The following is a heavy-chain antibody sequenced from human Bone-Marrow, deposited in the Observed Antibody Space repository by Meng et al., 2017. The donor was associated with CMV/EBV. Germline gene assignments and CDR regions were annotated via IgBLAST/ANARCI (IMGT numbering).Heavy chain of an antibody. V-gene: IGHV3-7*01. CDR3: ARDRYQLPYDS. Sequence: GGSLRLSCAASGSTFSGSAMHWVRQAPGKGLEWVANIKKDGSEKYYVDSVKGRFTISRDNAKNSLYLQMNSLRDEDTVVYYCARDRYQLPYDSCGQGTLVAVSS. CDR2: IKKDGSEK. J-gene: IGHJ4*02. D-gene: IGHD2-2*01. CDR1: GSTFSGSA.